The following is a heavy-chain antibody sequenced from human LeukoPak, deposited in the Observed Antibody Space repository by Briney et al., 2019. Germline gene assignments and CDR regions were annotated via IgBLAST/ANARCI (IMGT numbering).Heavy chain of an antibody. CDR1: GFSFTRYG. Sequence: QPGGSLRLSCAASGFSFTRYGMHWVRQAPGKGLEWVAVISRDGSDQYYGDSVKGRFIISRDNSEKTLYLQMNSLRPEDTAMYYCAKNHVDVREYYFDFCGQGTQVTVSS. CDR3: AKNHVDVREYYFDF. V-gene: IGHV3-30*18. J-gene: IGHJ4*02. CDR2: ISRDGSDQ. D-gene: IGHD2/OR15-2a*01.